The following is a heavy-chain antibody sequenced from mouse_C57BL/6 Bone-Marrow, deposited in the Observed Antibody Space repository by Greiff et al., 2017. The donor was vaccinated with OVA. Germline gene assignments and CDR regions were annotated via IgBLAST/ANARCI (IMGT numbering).Heavy chain of an antibody. Sequence: QVQLKQSGAELARPGASVKLSCKASGYTFTSYGISWVKQRTGQGLEWIGEIYPRSGNTYYNEKFKGKATLTADKSSSTAYMELRSLTSEDSAVYFSARGRNVYGSRRGFAYWGQGTLVTVSA. V-gene: IGHV1-81*01. CDR1: GYTFTSYG. CDR3: ARGRNVYGSRRGFAY. CDR2: IYPRSGNT. D-gene: IGHD1-1*01. J-gene: IGHJ3*01.